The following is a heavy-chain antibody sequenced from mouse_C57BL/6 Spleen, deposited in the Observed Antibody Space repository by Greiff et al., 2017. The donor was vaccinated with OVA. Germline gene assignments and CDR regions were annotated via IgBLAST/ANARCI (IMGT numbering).Heavy chain of an antibody. Sequence: QVQLQQPGAELVKPGASVKLSCKASGYTFTSYWMQWVKQRPGQGLEWIGEIDPSDSYTNYNQKVKGKATLTVDTSSSTAYMQLSSLTSEDSAVYYCARQLRLRDAMDYWGQGTSVTVSS. J-gene: IGHJ4*01. V-gene: IGHV1-50*01. D-gene: IGHD3-2*02. CDR2: IDPSDSYT. CDR3: ARQLRLRDAMDY. CDR1: GYTFTSYW.